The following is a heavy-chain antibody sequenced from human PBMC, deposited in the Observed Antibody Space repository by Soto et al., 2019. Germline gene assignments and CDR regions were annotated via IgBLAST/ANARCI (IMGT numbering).Heavy chain of an antibody. D-gene: IGHD3-3*01. V-gene: IGHV3-48*01. CDR1: GFTFSSYS. CDR3: ARDSHPYDFWSGYYLDYYYYYYMDV. J-gene: IGHJ6*03. Sequence: GGSLRLSCAASGFTFSSYSMNWVRQAPGKGLEWVSYISSSSSTIYYADSVKGRFTISRDNAKNSLYLQMNSLRAEDTAVYYCARDSHPYDFWSGYYLDYYYYYYMDVWGKGTTVIVSS. CDR2: ISSSSSTI.